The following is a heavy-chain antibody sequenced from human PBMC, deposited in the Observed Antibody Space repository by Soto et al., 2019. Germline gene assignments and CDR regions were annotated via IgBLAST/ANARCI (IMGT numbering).Heavy chain of an antibody. V-gene: IGHV1-69*13. CDR2: IIPIFGTA. Sequence: ASVKVSCKASGGTFSSYAISWVRQAPGQGLEWMGGIIPIFGTANYAQKFQGRVTITADESTSTAYMELSSLRSEDTAVYYCAREGNVDTANYYGMDVWGQGTTVTVSS. CDR3: AREGNVDTANYYGMDV. D-gene: IGHD5-18*01. J-gene: IGHJ6*02. CDR1: GGTFSSYA.